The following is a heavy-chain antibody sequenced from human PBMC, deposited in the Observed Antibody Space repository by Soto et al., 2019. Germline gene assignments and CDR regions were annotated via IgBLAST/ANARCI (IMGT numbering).Heavy chain of an antibody. CDR3: ARCRFESCGFQHAFDS. V-gene: IGHV4-4*07. CDR2: IYTSGST. D-gene: IGHD3-10*01. CDR1: GGSISSYY. J-gene: IGHJ5*01. Sequence: SETLSLTCTVSGGSISSYYWSWIRQPAGKGLEWIGRIYTSGSTNYNPSLKSRVTMSVDTSKNQFSLKLSSVTAADTAVYYCARCRFESCGFQHAFDSWCQGTLVTVSS.